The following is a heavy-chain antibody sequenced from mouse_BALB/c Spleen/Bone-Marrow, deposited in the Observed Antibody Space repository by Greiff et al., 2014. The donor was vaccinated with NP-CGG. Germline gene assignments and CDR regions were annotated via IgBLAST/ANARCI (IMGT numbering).Heavy chain of an antibody. J-gene: IGHJ4*01. D-gene: IGHD2-14*01. CDR2: ISDGGSYT. V-gene: IGHV5-4*02. CDR1: GFTFSDYY. CDR3: ARDRGVQGYAMDY. Sequence: EVMLVESGGGLVKPRGSLKLSCAASGFTFSDYYMYWVRQTPEKRLEWVATISDGGSYTYYPDSVKGRFTISRDIAKNNLYLQMSSLKSEDTAMYYCARDRGVQGYAMDYWGQGTSVTVSS.